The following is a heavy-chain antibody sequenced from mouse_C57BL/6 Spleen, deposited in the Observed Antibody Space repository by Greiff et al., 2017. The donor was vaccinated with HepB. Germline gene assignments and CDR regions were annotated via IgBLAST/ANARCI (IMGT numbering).Heavy chain of an antibody. V-gene: IGHV6-6*01. J-gene: IGHJ2*01. Sequence: EVKLVESGGGLVQPGGSMKLSCAASGFTFSDAWMDWVRQSPEKGLEWVAEIRNKANNHATYYAESVKGRFTISRDDSKSSVYLQMNSLRAEDTGIDYCTGSDGYYVDYFDYWGQGTTLTVSS. CDR2: IRNKANNHAT. CDR1: GFTFSDAW. CDR3: TGSDGYYVDYFDY. D-gene: IGHD2-3*01.